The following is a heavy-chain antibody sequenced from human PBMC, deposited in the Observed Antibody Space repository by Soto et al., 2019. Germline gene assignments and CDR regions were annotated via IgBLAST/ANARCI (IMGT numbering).Heavy chain of an antibody. J-gene: IGHJ3*02. CDR1: GYTFTGYY. V-gene: IGHV1-2*04. CDR3: ARSVRPRDYYDSSPTDAFDI. Sequence: ASVKVSFKASGYTFTGYYMHWVRQAPGQGLEWMGWINPNSGGTNYAQKFQGWVTMTRDTSISTAYMELSRLRSDDTAVYYCARSVRPRDYYDSSPTDAFDIWGQGTMVTVSS. CDR2: INPNSGGT. D-gene: IGHD3-22*01.